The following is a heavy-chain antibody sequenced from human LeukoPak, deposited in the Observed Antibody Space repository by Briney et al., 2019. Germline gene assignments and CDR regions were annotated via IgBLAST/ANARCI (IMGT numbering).Heavy chain of an antibody. CDR3: ARLPRIPLFGVAFKFGWIDS. CDR1: GGSVTSKSYY. J-gene: IGHJ5*01. D-gene: IGHD3-3*01. V-gene: IGHV4-39*02. CDR2: THQGGKT. Sequence: SETLSLTCNVSGGSVTSKSYYWGWIRQSPDKRLEWIGNTHQGGKTYSNPSLKTRVSVSADASETHFSLRLTSVTAADTAVYYCARLPRIPLFGVAFKFGWIDSWGQGILVTVSS.